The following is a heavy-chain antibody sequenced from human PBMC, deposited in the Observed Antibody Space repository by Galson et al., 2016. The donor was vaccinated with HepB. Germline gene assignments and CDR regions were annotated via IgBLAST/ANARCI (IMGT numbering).Heavy chain of an antibody. CDR2: ISGSGVRP. V-gene: IGHV3-23*01. CDR3: CVLDRY. D-gene: IGHD1-1*01. Sequence: SLRLSCAASGFAFNNYALSWVRQAPGKGLEWVSGISGSGVRPNHADSVKGRFTISRDNSKNTLHLQMHSLRAEDTALKYCCVLDRYWGQGTLVTVSS. CDR1: GFAFNNYA. J-gene: IGHJ4*02.